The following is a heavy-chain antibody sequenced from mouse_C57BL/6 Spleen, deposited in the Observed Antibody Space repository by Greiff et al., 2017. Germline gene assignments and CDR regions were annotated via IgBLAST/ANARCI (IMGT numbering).Heavy chain of an antibody. J-gene: IGHJ3*01. CDR1: GYTFTSYW. CDR2: INPSSGYT. D-gene: IGHD2-5*01. Sequence: QVQLQQSGAELAKPGASVKLSCKASGYTFTSYWMHWVKQRPGQGLEWIGYINPSSGYTKYNQKFKDKATLTADKSSSTAYMQLSSLTYEDSAVYYCARPYSNYESWFAYWGQGTLVTVSA. CDR3: ARPYSNYESWFAY. V-gene: IGHV1-7*01.